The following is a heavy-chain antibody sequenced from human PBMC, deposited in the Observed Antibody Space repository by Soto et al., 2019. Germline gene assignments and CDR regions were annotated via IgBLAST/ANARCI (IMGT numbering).Heavy chain of an antibody. CDR2: IYYSGST. Sequence: QVQLQESGPGLVKPSQTLSLTCTVSGGSISSGGYYWSWIRQHPGKGLEWIGYIYYSGSTYYNPSLMSRVTISVDTSKNQFSLKLSSVTAADTAVYYCARASTSIAAAGTYYYYGMDVWGQGTTVTVSS. J-gene: IGHJ6*02. CDR1: GGSISSGGYY. D-gene: IGHD6-13*01. V-gene: IGHV4-31*03. CDR3: ARASTSIAAAGTYYYYGMDV.